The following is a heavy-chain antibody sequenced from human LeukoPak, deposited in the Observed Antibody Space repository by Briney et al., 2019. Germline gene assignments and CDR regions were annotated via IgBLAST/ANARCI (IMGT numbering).Heavy chain of an antibody. J-gene: IGHJ4*02. V-gene: IGHV3-23*01. Sequence: TGGSLRLSCAASGFTFSSYAMSWVRQAPRKGLEWVSAISGSGGSTYYADSVKGRFTISRDNSKNTLYLQMNSLRAEDTAVYYCAREQEYQLQLRGVYFDYWGQGTLVTVSS. CDR3: AREQEYQLQLRGVYFDY. CDR2: ISGSGGST. CDR1: GFTFSSYA. D-gene: IGHD2-2*01.